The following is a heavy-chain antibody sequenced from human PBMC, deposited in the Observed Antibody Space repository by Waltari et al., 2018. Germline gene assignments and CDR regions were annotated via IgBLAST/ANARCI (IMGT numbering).Heavy chain of an antibody. CDR1: GYTFTGYY. J-gene: IGHJ6*02. Sequence: QVHLMQSGAEVKKPGASVKVSCKTSGYTFTGYYMHWVRQAPGQGLEWMGWVNPNSGDTNYAQKFQGRVTMTRDTSISTAYMELSRLRSDDAAVYFCAMELLVVTSPYYGLDVWGQGTTVTVSS. CDR3: AMELLVVTSPYYGLDV. CDR2: VNPNSGDT. V-gene: IGHV1-2*02. D-gene: IGHD2-15*01.